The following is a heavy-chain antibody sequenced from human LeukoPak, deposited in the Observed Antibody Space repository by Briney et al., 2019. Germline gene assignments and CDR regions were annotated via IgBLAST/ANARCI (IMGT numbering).Heavy chain of an antibody. CDR1: GFTFSSYG. D-gene: IGHD3-9*01. J-gene: IGHJ4*02. CDR3: AETGPTDF. CDR2: ISHDGTNI. Sequence: GRSLRLSCAASGFTFSSYGMHWVRQAPGRGLEWVAAISHDGTNIHYAESVKGRFTISRDNSKNMLYLQMNSLRAEDTALYYCAETGPTDFWGQGTLVTVSS. V-gene: IGHV3-30*03.